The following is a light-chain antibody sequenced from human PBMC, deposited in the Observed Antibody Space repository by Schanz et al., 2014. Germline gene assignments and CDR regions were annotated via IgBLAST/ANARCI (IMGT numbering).Light chain of an antibody. J-gene: IGLJ2*01. Sequence: QSVLTQPPSASGTPGQRVTISCSGSSSNIESNTVSWYQQLPGTAPKLLIYSNNQRPSGVPDRFSGSKSGTSASLAISGLQSEDEADYYCAAWDDSLNGVVFGGGTKLTVL. CDR3: AAWDDSLNGVV. CDR1: SSNIESNT. CDR2: SNN. V-gene: IGLV1-44*01.